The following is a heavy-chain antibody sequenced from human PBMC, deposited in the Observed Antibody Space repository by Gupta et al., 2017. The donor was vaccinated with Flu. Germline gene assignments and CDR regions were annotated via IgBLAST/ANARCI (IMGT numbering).Heavy chain of an antibody. CDR2: ISYDGNNK. V-gene: IGHV3-30*18. CDR1: GFTFSSYG. CDR3: AKDHLVTTVTTPGY. J-gene: IGHJ4*02. D-gene: IGHD4-17*01. Sequence: QVQLVESGGGVVQPGRSLRLSCAASGFTFSSYGMHWVRQAPGKGLEWVAVISYDGNNKYYADSVKGRFTISRDNFKNTLYLQMNRLRDEDTAVYYCAKDHLVTTVTTPGYCGQGTLVTVSS.